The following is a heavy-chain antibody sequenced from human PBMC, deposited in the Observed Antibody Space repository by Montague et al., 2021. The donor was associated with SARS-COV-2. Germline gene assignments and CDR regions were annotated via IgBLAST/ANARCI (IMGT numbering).Heavy chain of an antibody. Sequence: CAISGDSVSSNIAAWNWIRQSPSRGLEWLGRTYYRSKWYNDYAVSVRRRITISPDTSKNQFSLQLNSVTPEDTAVYYCTQERGPGRPTWDCFDYWGQGTLVTVSP. CDR2: TYYRSKWYN. V-gene: IGHV6-1*01. CDR3: TQERGPGRPTWDCFDY. CDR1: GDSVSSNIAA. D-gene: IGHD3-10*01. J-gene: IGHJ4*02.